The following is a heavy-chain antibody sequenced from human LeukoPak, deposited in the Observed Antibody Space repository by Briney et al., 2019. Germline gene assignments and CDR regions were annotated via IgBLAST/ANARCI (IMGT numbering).Heavy chain of an antibody. V-gene: IGHV1-69*05. CDR3: AREVDSSSWYYFDY. D-gene: IGHD6-13*01. CDR2: IIPIFGTA. Sequence: ASVKVSCKASGGTFSSYAISWVRQAPGQGLEWMGRIIPIFGTANYARKFQGRVTITTDESTSTAYMELSSLRSEDTAVYYCAREVDSSSWYYFDYWGQGTLVTVSS. J-gene: IGHJ4*02. CDR1: GGTFSSYA.